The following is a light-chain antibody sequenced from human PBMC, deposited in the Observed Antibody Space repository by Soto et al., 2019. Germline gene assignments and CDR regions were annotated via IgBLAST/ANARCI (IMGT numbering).Light chain of an antibody. V-gene: IGKV3-15*01. Sequence: EIVMTQSPATLSVSPGESATLSCRASQSVSTNLAWYQQKPGQAPRLLIYDASTRATGIPARFSGSGSGTEFTLTISSLQSEDFALYYCQHTLKWPPTFGQGTKVDI. CDR2: DAS. J-gene: IGKJ1*01. CDR3: QHTLKWPPT. CDR1: QSVSTN.